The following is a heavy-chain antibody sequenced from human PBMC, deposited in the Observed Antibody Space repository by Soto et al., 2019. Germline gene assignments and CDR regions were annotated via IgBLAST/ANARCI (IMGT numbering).Heavy chain of an antibody. Sequence: SLRLSCAASGFTFSSYGMHWVRQAPGKGLEWVAVIWYDGSNKYYADSVKGRFTISRDNSKNTLYLQMNSLRVEDTAVYYCARGPYGGARLIDYWGQGTLVTVSS. CDR3: ARGPYGGARLIDY. CDR1: GFTFSSYG. CDR2: IWYDGSNK. D-gene: IGHD4-17*01. J-gene: IGHJ4*02. V-gene: IGHV3-33*01.